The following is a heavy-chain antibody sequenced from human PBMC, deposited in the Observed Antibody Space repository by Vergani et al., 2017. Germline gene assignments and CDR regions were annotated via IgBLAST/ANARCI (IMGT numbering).Heavy chain of an antibody. V-gene: IGHV3-11*04. CDR2: ISPGASTV. Sequence: VQLVESGGGLVQPGGSLRLSCVASGFKFSDHYMSWIRQAPGKGLEWVSHISPGASTVSYTDSVTGRFTVSRDNDNNSLTLDMTTLRVEDTAVYYCAKNPGISTTRHYYAMDVWGQGTTVTVSS. J-gene: IGHJ6*02. CDR1: GFKFSDHY. D-gene: IGHD1-1*01. CDR3: AKNPGISTTRHYYAMDV.